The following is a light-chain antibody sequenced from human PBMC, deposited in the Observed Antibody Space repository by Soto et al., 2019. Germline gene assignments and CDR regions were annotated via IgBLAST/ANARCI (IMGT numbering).Light chain of an antibody. J-gene: IGLJ1*01. CDR3: GTWDSSLSVHG. Sequence: QSVLTQPPSVSAAPGHKVTISCSGSSSNIGNNYVSWYQQLPGTAPKLLIYDNNKRPSGNPDRFSGSKSGTSATLGISGLQTGDEAEYYCGTWDSSLSVHGFGTGTKVTVL. V-gene: IGLV1-51*01. CDR1: SSNIGNNY. CDR2: DNN.